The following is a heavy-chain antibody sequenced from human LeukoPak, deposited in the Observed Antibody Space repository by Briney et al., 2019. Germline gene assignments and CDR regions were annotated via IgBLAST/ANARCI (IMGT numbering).Heavy chain of an antibody. Sequence: SETLSLTCTVSGGSISSYYWSWIRQPPGKGLEWIGYIYYSGSTNYNPSLKSRVTISVDTSKNQFSLKLSSVTAADTAVYYCARGPSPYDFWSGYSWGQGTLVTVSS. CDR1: GGSISSYY. CDR3: ARGPSPYDFWSGYS. V-gene: IGHV4-59*01. CDR2: IYYSGST. D-gene: IGHD3-3*01. J-gene: IGHJ5*02.